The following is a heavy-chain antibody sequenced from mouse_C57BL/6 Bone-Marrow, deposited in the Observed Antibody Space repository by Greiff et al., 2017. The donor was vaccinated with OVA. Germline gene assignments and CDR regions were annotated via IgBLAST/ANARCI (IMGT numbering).Heavy chain of an antibody. CDR3: ARNDTYYYAMDY. CDR2: IHPSSGST. J-gene: IGHJ4*01. V-gene: IGHV1-64*01. D-gene: IGHD2-3*01. CDR1: GYTFTSYW. Sequence: QVQLKQPGAELVKPGASVKLSCKASGYTFTSYWMHWVKQRPGQGLEWIGMIHPSSGSTNYNEKFKSKATLTVDKSSSTAYMQLSSLTSEDSAVYYCARNDTYYYAMDYWGQGTSVTVSS.